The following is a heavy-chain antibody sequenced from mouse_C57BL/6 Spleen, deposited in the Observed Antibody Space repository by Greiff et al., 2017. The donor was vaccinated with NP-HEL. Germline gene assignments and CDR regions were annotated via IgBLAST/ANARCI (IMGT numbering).Heavy chain of an antibody. CDR1: GYTFTSYW. D-gene: IGHD1-1*01. J-gene: IGHJ2*01. CDR3: AIEGYYGSRGY. CDR2: IHPSDSDT. Sequence: QVQLKQPGAELVKPGASVKVSCKASGYTFTSYWMHWVKQRPGQGLEWIGRIHPSDSDTNYNQKFKGKATLTVDKSSSTAYMQLSSLTSEDSAVYYCAIEGYYGSRGYWGQGTTLTVSS. V-gene: IGHV1-74*01.